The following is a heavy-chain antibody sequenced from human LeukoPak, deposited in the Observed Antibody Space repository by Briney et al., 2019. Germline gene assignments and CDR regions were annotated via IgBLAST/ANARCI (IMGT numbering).Heavy chain of an antibody. CDR1: GYSISSGYY. D-gene: IGHD3-10*01. Sequence: SETLSLTCTVSGYSISSGYYWGWIRQPPGKGLEWIGSIYHSGSTYYNPSLKSRVTISVDTSKNQFSLKLSSVTAADTAVYYCARDSATNGYGSGSYYLAATGDWGQGTLVTVSS. J-gene: IGHJ4*02. CDR2: IYHSGST. V-gene: IGHV4-38-2*02. CDR3: ARDSATNGYGSGSYYLAATGD.